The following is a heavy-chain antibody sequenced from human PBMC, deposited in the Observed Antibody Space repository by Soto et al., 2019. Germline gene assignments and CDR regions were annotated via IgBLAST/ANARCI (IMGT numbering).Heavy chain of an antibody. Sequence: QVQLQESGPGLVKPSETLSLTCTVSGGSISSYYWSWIRQPPGKGLEWIGCIYYSGSTNYNPSLKSRVTISVDTSKNQFSLKLSSVTAADTAVYYCARLWGWFGDYWGQGTLVTVSS. J-gene: IGHJ4*02. D-gene: IGHD3-10*01. CDR3: ARLWGWFGDY. CDR1: GGSISSYY. CDR2: IYYSGST. V-gene: IGHV4-59*08.